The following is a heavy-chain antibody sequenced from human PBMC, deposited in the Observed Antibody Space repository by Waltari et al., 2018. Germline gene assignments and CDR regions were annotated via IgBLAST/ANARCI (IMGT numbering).Heavy chain of an antibody. Sequence: QPHQPGPGLVKPSQTLALTCSIPGDRVPSNRAPWSWIRETPSRGLEWLGRTFYRSKWDNDYAVSVRSRITINPDTSKNQFSLQLNSVTPEDTAVDYCAREGVVGTAFAFWGQGTLVTVSS. J-gene: IGHJ4*02. V-gene: IGHV6-1*01. CDR1: GDRVPSNRAP. CDR2: TFYRSKWDN. D-gene: IGHD2-21*02. CDR3: AREGVVGTAFAF.